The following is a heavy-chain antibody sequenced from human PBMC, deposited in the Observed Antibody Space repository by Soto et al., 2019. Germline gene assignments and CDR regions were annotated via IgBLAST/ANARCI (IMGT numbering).Heavy chain of an antibody. CDR2: ISYDGSNK. D-gene: IGHD2-2*01. V-gene: IGHV3-30-3*01. CDR3: ARDPGYCSSTNCFKEKYYYYGMDV. J-gene: IGHJ6*02. CDR1: GFTFSSYA. Sequence: QVQLVESGGGVVQPGRSLRLSCAASGFTFSSYAMHWVRQAPGKGLEWVAVISYDGSNKYYADSVKGRFTISRDNSKNTLYLQMNSLRAEDTAVYYCARDPGYCSSTNCFKEKYYYYGMDVWGQGTTVTVSS.